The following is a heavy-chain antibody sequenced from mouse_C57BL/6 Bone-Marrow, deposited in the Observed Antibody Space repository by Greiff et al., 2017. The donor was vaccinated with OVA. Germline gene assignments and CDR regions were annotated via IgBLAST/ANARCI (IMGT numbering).Heavy chain of an antibody. CDR1: EYEFPSHD. D-gene: IGHD1-1*01. V-gene: IGHV5-2*01. CDR3: ARHTFYYVGSGYAIAY. CDR2: INSDGGST. J-gene: IGHJ4*01. Sequence: EVQLVESGGGLVQPGESLKLSCESNEYEFPSHDMSWVRKTPETRLELVAAINSDGGSTYYPDTMERRFIISRDNTKKTLYLLLSRLMSDDTALYYCARHTFYYVGSGYAIAYWCQGTSVTVSS.